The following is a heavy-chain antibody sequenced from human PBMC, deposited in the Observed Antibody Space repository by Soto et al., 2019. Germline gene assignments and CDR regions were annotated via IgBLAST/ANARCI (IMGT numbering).Heavy chain of an antibody. Sequence: DVKLLESGGGLVQPGGSLRLSCAASGFSFSSYAMVWVRQAPGKGLEWVSVISARGGSSYFADSVKGRFTISIDNSKNVLSLEMNSLRAEDTAIYFCAKGSIEYSASVDNWGQGTLVLVSS. CDR3: AKGSIEYSASVDN. D-gene: IGHD4-4*01. CDR1: GFSFSSYA. V-gene: IGHV3-23*01. J-gene: IGHJ4*02. CDR2: ISARGGSS.